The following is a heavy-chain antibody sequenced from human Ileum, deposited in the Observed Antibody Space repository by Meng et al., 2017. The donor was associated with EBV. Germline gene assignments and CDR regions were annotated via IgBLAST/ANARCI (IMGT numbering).Heavy chain of an antibody. Sequence: QVQLQQSAPGLLKPSGTLSLTCAGSGDSSSSNNWWSWVRQPPGKGLEWIGEIYHSGSTNYNPSFKSRVTMSVDKSKNQISLNLSSVTAADTAVYYCASGRDYAWHSWGRGTLVTVSS. V-gene: IGHV4-4*02. J-gene: IGHJ4*02. CDR2: IYHSGST. D-gene: IGHD4-17*01. CDR1: GDSSSSNNW. CDR3: ASGRDYAWHS.